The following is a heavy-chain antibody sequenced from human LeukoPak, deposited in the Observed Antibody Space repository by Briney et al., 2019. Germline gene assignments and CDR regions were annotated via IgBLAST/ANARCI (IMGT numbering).Heavy chain of an antibody. V-gene: IGHV4-38-2*02. D-gene: IGHD3-22*01. Sequence: SETLSLTCTVSGYSISSGYYWGWIRQPPGKGLEWIGSIYHSGSTYYNPSLKSRVTISVDTSKNQFSLKLSSVTAADTAVYYCARAVTTLALYDSSDAFDIWGQGTMVTVSS. CDR1: GYSISSGYY. J-gene: IGHJ3*02. CDR2: IYHSGST. CDR3: ARAVTTLALYDSSDAFDI.